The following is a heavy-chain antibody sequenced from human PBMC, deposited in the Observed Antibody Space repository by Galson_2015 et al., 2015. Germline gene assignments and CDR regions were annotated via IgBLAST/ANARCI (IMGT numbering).Heavy chain of an antibody. CDR2: MNPNSGTT. V-gene: IGHV1-8*01. CDR3: ARGDDYGDIKHNWFDP. CDR1: GYTFTSYD. D-gene: IGHD4-17*01. Sequence: SVKVSCKASGYTFTSYDINWVRQATGQELEWMGRMNPNSGTTGYAQKFQGRVTMTRNTFISTAYMELSSLRSEDTAVYYCARGDDYGDIKHNWFDPWGQGTLVTVSS. J-gene: IGHJ5*02.